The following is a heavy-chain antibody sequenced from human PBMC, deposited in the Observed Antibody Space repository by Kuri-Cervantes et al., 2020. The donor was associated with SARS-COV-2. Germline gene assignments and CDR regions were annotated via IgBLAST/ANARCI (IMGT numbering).Heavy chain of an antibody. V-gene: IGHV3-33*06. CDR1: EFAFSSYA. CDR3: AKGSGAVTGVFDY. D-gene: IGHD6-19*01. CDR2: IWFDGSNT. J-gene: IGHJ4*02. Sequence: GESLKISCAASEFAFSSYAMHWVRQAPGKGLEWVAIIWFDGSNTYYADSVKGRFTISRDNSKNTLYLQMNSLRAEDTAVYYCAKGSGAVTGVFDYWGQGTLVTVSS.